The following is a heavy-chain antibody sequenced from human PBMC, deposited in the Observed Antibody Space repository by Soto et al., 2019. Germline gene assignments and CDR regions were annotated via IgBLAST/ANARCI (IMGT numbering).Heavy chain of an antibody. CDR3: ATDGAAGSVVGV. Sequence: GGSLRLSCSASGFTFSSYGMNGVRQAPGKGLEWVSSIDSTGSYIYYADSVKGRLTISRDNARNSLYLHLNSLRTDDTAVYYCATDGAAGSVVGVWGQGTTVTVSS. CDR2: IDSTGSYI. J-gene: IGHJ6*02. V-gene: IGHV3-21*01. D-gene: IGHD6-13*01. CDR1: GFTFSSYG.